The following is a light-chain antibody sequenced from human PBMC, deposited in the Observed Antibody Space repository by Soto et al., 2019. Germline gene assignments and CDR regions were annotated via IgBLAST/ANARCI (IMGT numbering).Light chain of an antibody. Sequence: EIVVTQSPATLSLSPGDRATLSCGTSQNVKYYLAWYQQKPGQAPRLLIYDTSNRATGIPARFTGSGFGTDFTLTISSLEPEDFAVYYCHQRGDWPTFGGGTKVEIK. J-gene: IGKJ4*01. CDR2: DTS. V-gene: IGKV3-11*01. CDR1: QNVKYY. CDR3: HQRGDWPT.